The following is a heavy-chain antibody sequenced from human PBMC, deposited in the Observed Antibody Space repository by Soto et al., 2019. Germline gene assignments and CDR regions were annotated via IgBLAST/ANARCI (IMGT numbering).Heavy chain of an antibody. CDR2: IYYSGST. CDR1: GGSISSGDYY. V-gene: IGHV4-30-4*01. CDR3: ARVRTLGYCSGGSCPRFDY. D-gene: IGHD2-15*01. Sequence: SETLSLTCTVSGGSISSGDYYWSWIRQPPGKGLEWIGYIYYSGSTYYNPSLKSRVTISVDTSKNQFSLKLSSVTAADTAVYYCARVRTLGYCSGGSCPRFDYWGQGALVTVSS. J-gene: IGHJ4*02.